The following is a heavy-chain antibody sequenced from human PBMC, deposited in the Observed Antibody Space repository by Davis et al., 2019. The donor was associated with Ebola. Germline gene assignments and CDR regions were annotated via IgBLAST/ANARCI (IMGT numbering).Heavy chain of an antibody. CDR3: ARDGGRGEWFFGY. CDR1: GGTFSSYA. D-gene: IGHD3-3*01. V-gene: IGHV1-69*13. J-gene: IGHJ4*02. CDR2: IIPIFGTA. Sequence: SAKVSCKASGGTFSSYAISWVRQAPGQGLEWMGGIIPIFGTANYAQKFQGRVTITADESTSTAYSLRSEDTAVYYCARDGGRGEWFFGYWGQGTLVTVSS.